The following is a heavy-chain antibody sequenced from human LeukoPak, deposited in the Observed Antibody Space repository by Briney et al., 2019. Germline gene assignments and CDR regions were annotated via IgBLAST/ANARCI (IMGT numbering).Heavy chain of an antibody. V-gene: IGHV3-53*01. CDR2: IYSGGGT. J-gene: IGHJ4*02. CDR3: ARGMGGSSGYHLYHFDY. Sequence: GGSLRLSCAASGFTVSSNYMSWVRQAPGKGLEWVSVIYSGGGTYYADSVKGRFTISRDNSKNTLYLQMNSLRAEDMAVYYCARGMGGSSGYHLYHFDYWGQGTLVAVSS. D-gene: IGHD3-22*01. CDR1: GFTVSSNY.